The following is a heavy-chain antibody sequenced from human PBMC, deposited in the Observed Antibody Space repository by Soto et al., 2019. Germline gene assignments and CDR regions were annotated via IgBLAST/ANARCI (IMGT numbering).Heavy chain of an antibody. Sequence: PSETLSLTSAVYGGNFIGYYWSWIRQPPGKGLEWIGEINHSGSTNYNPSLKSRVTISVDTSKNQFSLKLSSVTAADTAVYYCARRYSSGWYKSWYFDLWGRGTLVTVSS. J-gene: IGHJ2*01. CDR1: GGNFIGYY. D-gene: IGHD6-19*01. V-gene: IGHV4-34*01. CDR3: ARRYSSGWYKSWYFDL. CDR2: INHSGST.